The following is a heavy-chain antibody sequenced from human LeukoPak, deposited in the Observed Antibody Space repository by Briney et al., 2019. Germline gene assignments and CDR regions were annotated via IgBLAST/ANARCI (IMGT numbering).Heavy chain of an antibody. J-gene: IGHJ4*02. V-gene: IGHV3-30*02. CDR2: IRYDGSNK. Sequence: GGSLRLSCAASGFTFSSYGMHWVRQAPGKGLEWVAFIRYDGSNKYYADSVKGRFTISRDNSKNTLYLQMNSLRAEDTAVYYCAKVEGPDSSGGYWGQGTLVTVSS. CDR1: GFTFSSYG. D-gene: IGHD6-6*01. CDR3: AKVEGPDSSGGY.